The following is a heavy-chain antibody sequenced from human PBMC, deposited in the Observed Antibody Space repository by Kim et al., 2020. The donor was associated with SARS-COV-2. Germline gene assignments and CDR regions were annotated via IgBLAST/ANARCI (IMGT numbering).Heavy chain of an antibody. V-gene: IGHV1-46*01. CDR1: GYTFTSYY. CDR3: ARVVRGVIRAFDI. CDR2: INPSGGST. D-gene: IGHD3-10*01. Sequence: ASVKVSCKPSGYTFTSYYMHWVRQAPGQGLEWMGIINPSGGSTSYAQKFQGRVTMTRDTSTSTVYMELSSLRSEDTAGYYCARVVRGVIRAFDIWGQGTMVTVSS. J-gene: IGHJ3*02.